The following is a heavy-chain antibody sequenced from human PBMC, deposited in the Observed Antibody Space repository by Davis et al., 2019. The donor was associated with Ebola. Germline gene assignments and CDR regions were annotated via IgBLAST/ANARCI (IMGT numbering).Heavy chain of an antibody. CDR1: GFTFSSYW. CDR3: ARDWPRQLVNYYGMDV. D-gene: IGHD6-13*01. Sequence: PGGSLRLSCAASGFTFSSYWMSWVRQAPGKGLEWVANIKQDGSEKYYVDSVKGRFTISRDNAKNSLYLQMNSLRAEDTAVYYCARDWPRQLVNYYGMDVWGQGTTVTVSS. V-gene: IGHV3-7*03. J-gene: IGHJ6*02. CDR2: IKQDGSEK.